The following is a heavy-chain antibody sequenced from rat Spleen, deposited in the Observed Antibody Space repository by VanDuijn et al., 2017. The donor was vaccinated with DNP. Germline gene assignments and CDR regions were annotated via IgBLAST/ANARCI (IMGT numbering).Heavy chain of an antibody. V-gene: IGHV5-22*01. J-gene: IGHJ3*01. CDR2: ISYDGRSN. D-gene: IGHD1-1*01. Sequence: EVQLVESGGGVVQPGRSLKLSCAASGFTFSDYYMAWVRQAPTKGLEWVAYISYDGRSNYRGDSVKGRFTISRDNAKSTLYLQMNSLRSEDMATYYCAIYFYSGDNWFGYWGQGTLVTVSS. CDR1: GFTFSDYY. CDR3: AIYFYSGDNWFGY.